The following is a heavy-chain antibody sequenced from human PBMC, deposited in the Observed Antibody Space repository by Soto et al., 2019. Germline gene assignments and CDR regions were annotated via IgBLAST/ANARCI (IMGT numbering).Heavy chain of an antibody. V-gene: IGHV1-69*13. J-gene: IGHJ3*02. CDR1: GGTFSSYA. Sequence: GASVKVSCKASGGTFSSYAISWVRQAPGQGLEWMGGIIPIFGTANYAQKLQGRVTITADESTSTAYMELSSLRSEDTAVYYCARSREGRDYDFWSGYLIDAFDIWGQGTMVTVSS. D-gene: IGHD3-3*01. CDR2: IIPIFGTA. CDR3: ARSREGRDYDFWSGYLIDAFDI.